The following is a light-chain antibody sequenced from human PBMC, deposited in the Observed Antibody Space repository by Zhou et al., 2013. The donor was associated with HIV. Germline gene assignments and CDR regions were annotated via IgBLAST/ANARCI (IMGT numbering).Light chain of an antibody. Sequence: EIVLTQSPATLSLSPGERATLSCRASQSVSSYLAWYQQKPGQAPRLLIYDASNRATGIPARFSGSGSGTDFTLTISSLEPEDFAVYYCQQRSNWPSWTFGQGPRWKSN. CDR2: DAS. CDR3: QQRSNWPSWT. CDR1: QSVSSY. J-gene: IGKJ1*01. V-gene: IGKV3-11*01.